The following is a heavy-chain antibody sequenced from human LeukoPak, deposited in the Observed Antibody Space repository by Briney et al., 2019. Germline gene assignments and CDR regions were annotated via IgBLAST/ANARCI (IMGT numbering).Heavy chain of an antibody. CDR2: INSDGSST. J-gene: IGHJ3*02. V-gene: IGHV3-74*01. CDR1: GFTFSSYW. Sequence: GGSLRLSCAASGFTFSSYWMHWVRQAPGEGLVWVSRINSDGSSTSYADSVKGRFTISRDNAKNTLYLQMNSLRAEDTAVYYCARAGNYYDSSGYPYAFDIWGQGTMVTVSS. D-gene: IGHD3-22*01. CDR3: ARAGNYYDSSGYPYAFDI.